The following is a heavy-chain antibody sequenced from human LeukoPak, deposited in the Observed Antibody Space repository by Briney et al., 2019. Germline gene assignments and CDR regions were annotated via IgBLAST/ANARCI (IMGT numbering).Heavy chain of an antibody. CDR2: IRHDGSNK. CDR3: AKSGYDFGGWFDP. CDR1: GFTFSRYG. Sequence: PGGSLRLSCAASGFTFSRYGMHWVRQAPGKGRGRVAFIRHDGSNKYYADSVKGRFTISRDNSKNTLYLQMNSLRAEDTAVYYCAKSGYDFGGWFDPWGQGTLVTVSS. D-gene: IGHD5-12*01. J-gene: IGHJ5*02. V-gene: IGHV3-30*02.